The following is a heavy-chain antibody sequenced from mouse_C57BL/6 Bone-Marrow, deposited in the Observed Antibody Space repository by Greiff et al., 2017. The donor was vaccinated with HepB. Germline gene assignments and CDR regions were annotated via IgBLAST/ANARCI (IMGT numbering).Heavy chain of an antibody. J-gene: IGHJ4*01. CDR1: GFSLNSYA. V-gene: IGHV2-9-1*01. Sequence: QVQLQQSGPGLVAPSQSLSITCTVSGFSLNSYAISWVRQPPGKGLEWLGVIWTGGGTNYNSALKSRLSISKDNSKSQVFLKMNSLQTDDTARYYCARNRYYSNYGKDAMDYWGQGTSVTVSS. CDR2: IWTGGGT. D-gene: IGHD2-5*01. CDR3: ARNRYYSNYGKDAMDY.